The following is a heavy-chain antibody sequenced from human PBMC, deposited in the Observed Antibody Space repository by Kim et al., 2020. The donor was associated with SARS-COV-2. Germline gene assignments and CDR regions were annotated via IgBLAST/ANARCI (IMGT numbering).Heavy chain of an antibody. CDR3: ALDSSWYGIGYFDY. V-gene: IGHV4-34*01. CDR1: GGSFSGYY. Sequence: SETLSLTCAVYGGSFSGYYWSWIRQPPGKGLEWIGEINHSGSTNYNPSLKSRVTISVDTSKNQFSLKLSSVTAADTAVYYCALDSSWYGIGYFDYWGQGTLVTVSS. J-gene: IGHJ4*02. D-gene: IGHD6-13*01. CDR2: INHSGST.